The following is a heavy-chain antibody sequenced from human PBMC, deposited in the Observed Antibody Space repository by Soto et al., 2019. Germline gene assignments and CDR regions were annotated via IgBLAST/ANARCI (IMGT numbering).Heavy chain of an antibody. V-gene: IGHV1-18*01. CDR3: AKDLGSGYRFDY. CDR2: IQTDNDHA. CDR1: GYTFLKYG. Sequence: GASVKVSCKASGYTFLKYGINWVRQAPGQGLEWMGGIQTDNDHASFAQKFEGRVTMTTDTSTRTVYMELRDLSSDDTAVYYCAKDLGSGYRFDYWAQGTPVPVSS. J-gene: IGHJ4*02. D-gene: IGHD3-9*01.